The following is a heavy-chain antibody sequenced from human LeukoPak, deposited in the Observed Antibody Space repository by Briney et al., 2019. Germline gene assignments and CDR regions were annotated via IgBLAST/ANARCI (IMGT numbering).Heavy chain of an antibody. V-gene: IGHV4-39*07. CDR3: ARDVSGSLDY. D-gene: IGHD1-26*01. Sequence: SETLSLTCTVSGGSISSSSYYWGWIRKPPGKGLEWIGSIYYSGSTYYNPSLKSRVTISVDTSKNQFSLTLSSVTAADTAVYYCARDVSGSLDYWGQGTLVTVSS. CDR2: IYYSGST. CDR1: GGSISSSSYY. J-gene: IGHJ4*02.